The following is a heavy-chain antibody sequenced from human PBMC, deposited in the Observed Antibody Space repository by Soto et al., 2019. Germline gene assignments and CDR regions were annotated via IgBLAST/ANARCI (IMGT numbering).Heavy chain of an antibody. D-gene: IGHD3-16*01. V-gene: IGHV1-8*01. CDR3: ASEMNTRGRDV. CDR2: MNPNSGNT. J-gene: IGHJ6*02. Sequence: QVQLVQSGAEVKKPGASVKVSCKASGYTFTSYDINWVRQATGQGLEWMGWMNPNSGNTGYAQKFKGRATMTRNTSISTAYMALSSLRYEDTAVYYCASEMNTRGRDVGGQGTTVTVSS. CDR1: GYTFTSYD.